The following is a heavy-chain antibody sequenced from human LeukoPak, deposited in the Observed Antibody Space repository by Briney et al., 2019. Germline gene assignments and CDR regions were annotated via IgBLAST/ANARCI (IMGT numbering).Heavy chain of an antibody. CDR3: ARSHTGTYLFDY. V-gene: IGHV3-74*01. Sequence: GGSLRLSCGASGFTFSSYWMHWVRQAPGKGLVWVSRINTDGSSTNYADSVKGRFTISRDNAKNTLHLQMNSLRAEDTAVYYCARSHTGTYLFDYWGQGTLVTVPS. CDR2: INTDGSST. D-gene: IGHD1-26*01. CDR1: GFTFSSYW. J-gene: IGHJ4*02.